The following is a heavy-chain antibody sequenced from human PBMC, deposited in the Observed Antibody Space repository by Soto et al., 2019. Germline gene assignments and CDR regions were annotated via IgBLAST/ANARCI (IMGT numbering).Heavy chain of an antibody. CDR3: SRCSGSYCMDV. D-gene: IGHD3-10*02. Sequence: EVQLVESGGGLVQPGGSLKVSCAASGFTFSDSTIHWVRQASGKGLEWVGRIRSEVYSYATECAASVKDRFTISRDDSKNTAYLQMNSLKIEDTAVYYCSRCSGSYCMDVWGQGTTVTVSS. CDR1: GFTFSDST. J-gene: IGHJ6*02. V-gene: IGHV3-73*02. CDR2: IRSEVYSYAT.